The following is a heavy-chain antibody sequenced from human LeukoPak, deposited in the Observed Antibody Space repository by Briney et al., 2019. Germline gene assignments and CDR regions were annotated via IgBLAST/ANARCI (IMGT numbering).Heavy chain of an antibody. Sequence: GGSLTLSCTASGFTVSSNYMNWVRQAPGQGLEWVSVINSGGSTHYAYSVKGRFTISRDNSKNTMYLQMNRLRAEDTAVYYCARALYYYGSGSDNFLYYWGQGTLVTVSS. CDR1: GFTVSSNY. J-gene: IGHJ4*02. D-gene: IGHD3-10*01. CDR3: ARALYYYGSGSDNFLYY. V-gene: IGHV3-53*01. CDR2: INSGGST.